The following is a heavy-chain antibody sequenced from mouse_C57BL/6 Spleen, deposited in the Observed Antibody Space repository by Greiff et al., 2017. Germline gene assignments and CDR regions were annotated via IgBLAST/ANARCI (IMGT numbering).Heavy chain of an antibody. J-gene: IGHJ4*01. Sequence: VKLMESGPELVKPGASVKISCKASGYAFSSSWMNWVKQRPGKGLEWIGRIYPGDGDTNYNGKFKGKATLTADKSSSTAYRQLSSLSSEDSAVYVCAITFPYAMDYWGQGTSVTVSS. CDR2: IYPGDGDT. V-gene: IGHV1-82*01. CDR3: AITFPYAMDY. D-gene: IGHD1-3*01. CDR1: GYAFSSSW.